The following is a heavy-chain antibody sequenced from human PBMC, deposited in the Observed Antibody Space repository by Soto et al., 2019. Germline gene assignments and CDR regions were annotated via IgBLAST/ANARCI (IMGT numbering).Heavy chain of an antibody. Sequence: GGSLRLSCAASGFTXSSYAMSWVRQAPGKGLEWVSVISGSDDSTYYADSVKGRFTISRGNSKNTLYLQMNSLRAEDTAVYYCAKRSSSSTFDYCGQGTLVTVSS. CDR3: AKRSSSSTFDY. D-gene: IGHD6-6*01. V-gene: IGHV3-23*01. CDR1: GFTXSSYA. J-gene: IGHJ4*02. CDR2: ISGSDDST.